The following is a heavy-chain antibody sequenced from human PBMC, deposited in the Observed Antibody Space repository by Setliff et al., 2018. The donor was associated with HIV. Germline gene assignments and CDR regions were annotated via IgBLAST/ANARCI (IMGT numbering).Heavy chain of an antibody. Sequence: SETLSLTCHVSGGSISGHYWSWIRQSPEKGLEWLGYMYSSGISNYSPSLKSRLSISVDTSKNQFSLKLSSVTAADTAVYYCAREGTTVTLDYWGQGTLVTVSS. CDR2: MYSSGIS. V-gene: IGHV4-4*08. CDR3: AREGTTVTLDY. CDR1: GGSISGHY. D-gene: IGHD4-4*01. J-gene: IGHJ4*02.